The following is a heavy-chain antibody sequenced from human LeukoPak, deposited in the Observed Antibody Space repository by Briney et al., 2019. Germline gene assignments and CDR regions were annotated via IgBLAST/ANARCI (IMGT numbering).Heavy chain of an antibody. D-gene: IGHD3-3*01. CDR3: ARDMEFWSGSDY. CDR2: ISSSGSTI. CDR1: GFTFSDYY. Sequence: PGGSLRLSCAASGFTFSDYYMSWLRQAPGKGLEWVSHISSSGSTIYYADSVKGRFTISRDNAKNSLYLQMNSLRAEDTAVYYCARDMEFWSGSDYWGQGTLVTVSS. V-gene: IGHV3-11*04. J-gene: IGHJ4*02.